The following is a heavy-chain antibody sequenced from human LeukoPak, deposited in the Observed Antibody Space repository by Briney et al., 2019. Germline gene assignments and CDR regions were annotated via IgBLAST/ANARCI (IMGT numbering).Heavy chain of an antibody. Sequence: GGSLRLSRAASGFTFSNYAMSWVRQAPGKGPEWVSVISGSGASTYYADSVKGRFTISRDNSKNTLYLQMNSLRAEDTAVYYCARDPTPGGDGWFDPWGQGTLVTVSS. CDR1: GFTFSNYA. CDR2: ISGSGAST. CDR3: ARDPTPGGDGWFDP. J-gene: IGHJ5*02. V-gene: IGHV3-23*01. D-gene: IGHD2-21*02.